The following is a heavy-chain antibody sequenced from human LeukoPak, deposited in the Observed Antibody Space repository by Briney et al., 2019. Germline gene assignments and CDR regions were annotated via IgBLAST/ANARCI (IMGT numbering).Heavy chain of an antibody. J-gene: IGHJ6*02. V-gene: IGHV4-59*01. Sequence: SEALSLTCTVSGGSISSYYWSWIRQPPGKGLEWIGYIYYSGSTNYNPSLKSRVTISVDTSKNQFSLKLSSVTAADTAVYYCASSSSWYKDYYGMDVWGQGTTVTVSS. CDR1: GGSISSYY. D-gene: IGHD6-13*01. CDR2: IYYSGST. CDR3: ASSSSWYKDYYGMDV.